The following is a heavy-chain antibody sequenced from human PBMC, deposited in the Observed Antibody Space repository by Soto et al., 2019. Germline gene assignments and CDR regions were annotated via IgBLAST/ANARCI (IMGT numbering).Heavy chain of an antibody. CDR2: ISYDGSDN. V-gene: IGHV3-30-3*01. CDR1: GFTFSYYA. J-gene: IGHJ4*02. D-gene: IGHD3-22*01. Sequence: VQLVESGGGVVQPGRSLRLSCAASGFTFSYYAMHWVRQAPGKGLEWVAVISYDGSDNYYADSVKGRFTISRDNSKNTLLLQMNSLRAEDTAVYFWVRHRGHNSGYYELFYYWGQGTLVTVSS. CDR3: VRHRGHNSGYYELFYY.